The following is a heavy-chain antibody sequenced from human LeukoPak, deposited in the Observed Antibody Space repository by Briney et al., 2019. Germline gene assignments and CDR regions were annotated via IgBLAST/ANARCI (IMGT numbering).Heavy chain of an antibody. J-gene: IGHJ4*02. D-gene: IGHD2-15*01. CDR2: ISGSGGST. Sequence: PGGSLRLSCAASGFTFSSYPMSWVRQAPGKGLEWVSTISGSGGSTFYADSVKGRFTISRDNSKNTLYLQMNSLRAEDTAVHYCAKAPYCSGVSCYLYYFDDWGQGTLVTVSS. V-gene: IGHV3-23*01. CDR1: GFTFSSYP. CDR3: AKAPYCSGVSCYLYYFDD.